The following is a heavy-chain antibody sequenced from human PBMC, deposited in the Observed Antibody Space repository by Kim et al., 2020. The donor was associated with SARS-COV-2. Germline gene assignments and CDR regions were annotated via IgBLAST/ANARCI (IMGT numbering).Heavy chain of an antibody. J-gene: IGHJ6*02. CDR2: INAGNGNT. CDR1: GYTFTSYA. D-gene: IGHD6-19*01. V-gene: IGHV1-3*01. Sequence: ASVKVSCKASGYTFTSYAMHWVRQAPGQRLEWMGRINAGNGNTKYSQKFQGRVTITRDTSASTAYRELSSLRSEDTAVYYCAGTMEAVAGSIYYYGMDVWGQGTTVTVSS. CDR3: AGTMEAVAGSIYYYGMDV.